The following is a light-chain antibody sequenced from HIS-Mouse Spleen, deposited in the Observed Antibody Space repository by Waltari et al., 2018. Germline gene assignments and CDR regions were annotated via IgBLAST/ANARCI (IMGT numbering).Light chain of an antibody. CDR2: AVS. CDR3: QQYYDVPPGI. CDR1: QGISSY. J-gene: IGKJ2*02. Sequence: AIWMTQSPSLLSASTGDRVTFSCRMIQGISSYLAWYHQKPGNAPELLIYAVSTLHSEVPTRFSRSGSGTDFTLTISCFQSEDFATDFSQQYYDVPPGIFGQGTKVEVK. V-gene: IGKV1D-8*02.